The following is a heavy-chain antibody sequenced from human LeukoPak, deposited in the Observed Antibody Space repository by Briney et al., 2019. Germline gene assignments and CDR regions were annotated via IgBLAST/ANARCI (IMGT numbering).Heavy chain of an antibody. CDR2: IYYNVAT. D-gene: IGHD5-24*01. V-gene: IGHV4-39*02. CDR1: GGPISSSIYY. J-gene: IGHJ4*02. Sequence: PSETLSLTCTVSGGPISSSIYYWGWFRQPPGKGLEWIGSIYYNVATYYNSSLKSRVTISVDTSKNHLSLKLSSVTAADTAVYYCVRVRDGYNRNWAYWGQGTLVTVSS. CDR3: VRVRDGYNRNWAY.